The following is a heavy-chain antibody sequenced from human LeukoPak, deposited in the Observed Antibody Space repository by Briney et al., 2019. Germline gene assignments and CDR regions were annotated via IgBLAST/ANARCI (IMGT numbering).Heavy chain of an antibody. J-gene: IGHJ4*02. D-gene: IGHD1-26*01. Sequence: GASVKVSCKASGYTFISYAMNWVRQAPGQGLEWMGWINTNTGNPTYAQGFTGRFVFSLDTSVSTAYLQISSLKAEDTAVYYCARDGGIVGATPLDYWGQGTLVTVSS. CDR2: INTNTGNP. CDR3: ARDGGIVGATPLDY. CDR1: GYTFISYA. V-gene: IGHV7-4-1*02.